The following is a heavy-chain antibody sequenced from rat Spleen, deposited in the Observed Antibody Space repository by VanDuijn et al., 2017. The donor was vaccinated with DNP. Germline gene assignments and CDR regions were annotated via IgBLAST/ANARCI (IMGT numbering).Heavy chain of an antibody. CDR3: VRWNSGHFDY. Sequence: EVQVVESGGGLVRPGGSLKLSCAASGFTFSNYDMAWVRQAPTKGLEWVASISPSGGSTYYRDSVKGRFTVSRDNAKSSLYLQMDSLRSEDTATYYCVRWNSGHFDYWGQGVMVTVSS. CDR1: GFTFSNYD. V-gene: IGHV5S23*01. CDR2: ISPSGGST. J-gene: IGHJ2*01. D-gene: IGHD4-3*01.